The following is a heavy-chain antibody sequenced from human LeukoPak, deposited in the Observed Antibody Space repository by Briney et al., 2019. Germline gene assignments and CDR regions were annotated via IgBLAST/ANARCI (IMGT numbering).Heavy chain of an antibody. V-gene: IGHV3-74*01. J-gene: IGHJ5*02. CDR3: SASITSGTECFDP. Sequence: PGGSLRLSCAVSAFTFSSSGVHCGRQVPEKGLLWVSRINSDGSTSRYADSVKGRFTISRDNAKNTLYLQMNSLRAEDTAVYYCSASITSGTECFDPWGQGTLVTVSS. CDR2: INSDGSTS. CDR1: AFTFSSSG. D-gene: IGHD2-2*01.